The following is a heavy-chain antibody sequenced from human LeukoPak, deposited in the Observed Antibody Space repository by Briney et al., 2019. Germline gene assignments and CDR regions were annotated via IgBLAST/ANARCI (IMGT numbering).Heavy chain of an antibody. Sequence: SETLSLTCTVPGGYISSSSYYWGSIRQPPGTGLEWTGSISYTGSTYYNPSLKSRVSISADTSKNQFSLKLSSVTAADTAIYYCARSFGYSYGLPFDYWGQGNLVTVSS. CDR1: GGYISSSSYY. V-gene: IGHV4-39*01. D-gene: IGHD5-18*01. CDR2: ISYTGST. CDR3: ARSFGYSYGLPFDY. J-gene: IGHJ4*02.